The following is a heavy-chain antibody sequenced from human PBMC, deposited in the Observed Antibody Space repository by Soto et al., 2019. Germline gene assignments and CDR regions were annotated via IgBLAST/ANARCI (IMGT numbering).Heavy chain of an antibody. D-gene: IGHD4-17*01. V-gene: IGHV5-51*01. CDR3: ARHDGTVTIPPRGSGMDV. J-gene: IGHJ6*02. CDR2: IYPGDSDT. CDR1: GYRFPNYW. Sequence: PGESLKISCKGSGYRFPNYWSGWVRQMPGRGLEWMGIIYPGDSDTRYSPSFQGQVTISADKSISTAYLQWSGLKASDTAMYYCARHDGTVTIPPRGSGMDVWGQGTTVTVSS.